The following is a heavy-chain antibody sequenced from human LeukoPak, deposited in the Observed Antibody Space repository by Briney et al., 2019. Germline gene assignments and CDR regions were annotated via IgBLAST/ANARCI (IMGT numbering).Heavy chain of an antibody. V-gene: IGHV3-23*01. J-gene: IGHJ4*02. Sequence: PGGSLRLSCAASGFTFKNYAMSWVRQALGKGLEWVSSIDGSGDNRYYADSVKGRFTISRDNSGNTLYLQLRGLGAEDTATYYCAKVQMSTGWTFDFWGQGSLVTVSS. CDR2: IDGSGDNR. D-gene: IGHD2-2*01. CDR3: AKVQMSTGWTFDF. CDR1: GFTFKNYA.